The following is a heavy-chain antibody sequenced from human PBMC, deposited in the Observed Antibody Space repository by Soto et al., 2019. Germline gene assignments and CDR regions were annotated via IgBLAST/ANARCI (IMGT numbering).Heavy chain of an antibody. J-gene: IGHJ4*02. Sequence: GESLKISWKGSGYSFAGYWITWVRQKPGKGLEWMGRTDPSDSQTYYSPSFRGHVTISVTRXITTVFLQWSSLRASDTAMYYCARQIYDSNTGPNFQYYFDSWGQGTPVTVSS. CDR2: TDPSDSQT. D-gene: IGHD5-12*01. CDR3: ARQIYDSNTGPNFQYYFDS. V-gene: IGHV5-10-1*01. CDR1: GYSFAGYW.